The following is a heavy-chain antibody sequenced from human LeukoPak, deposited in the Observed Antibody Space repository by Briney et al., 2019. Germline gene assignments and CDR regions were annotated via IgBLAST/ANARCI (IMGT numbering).Heavy chain of an antibody. D-gene: IGHD3-3*01. CDR1: GGSFSGYY. CDR2: INNSGTT. Sequence: PSETLSLTCAAYGGSFSGYYWNWIRQPPGKGLEWIGAINNSGTTNYSPSFKSGVTILVDTSKNQFSLKLSSVIAADKAVYYFAGIRAGDFDAFDIWGQGTMVTVSS. V-gene: IGHV4-34*01. J-gene: IGHJ3*02. CDR3: AGIRAGDFDAFDI.